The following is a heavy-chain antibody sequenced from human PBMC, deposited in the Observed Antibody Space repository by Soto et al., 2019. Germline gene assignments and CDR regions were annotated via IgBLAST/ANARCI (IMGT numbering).Heavy chain of an antibody. CDR3: AREDSSSSGVDY. CDR1: GGTFSSYA. Sequence: SVKVSCKASGGTFSSYAISWVRQAPGQGLEWMGGIIPIFGTANYAQKFQGRVTITADESTSTAYMELSSLRSEDTAVYYCAREDSSSSGVDYWGKGTLVTSPQ. D-gene: IGHD6-6*01. CDR2: IIPIFGTA. V-gene: IGHV1-69*13. J-gene: IGHJ4*02.